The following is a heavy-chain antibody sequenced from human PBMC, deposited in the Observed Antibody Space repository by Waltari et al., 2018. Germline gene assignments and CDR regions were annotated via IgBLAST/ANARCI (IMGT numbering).Heavy chain of an antibody. CDR3: AREGVRTGDAFDI. V-gene: IGHV3-48*03. CDR2: ISSSGSTI. J-gene: IGHJ3*02. D-gene: IGHD3-9*01. Sequence: EVQLVESGGGLVQPGGSLRLSCAASTFTFSSYEMNWVRQAPGRRMEWVSYISSSGSTIYYADSVKGRFTISRDNAKNSLYLQVNSLRAEDTAVYYCAREGVRTGDAFDIWGQGTMVTVSS. CDR1: TFTFSSYE.